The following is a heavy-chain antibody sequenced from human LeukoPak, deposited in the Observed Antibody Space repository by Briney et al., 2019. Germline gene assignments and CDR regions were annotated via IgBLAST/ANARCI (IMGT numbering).Heavy chain of an antibody. Sequence: PSETLSLTCGVYGGSLRAYYWSWIRQPPGKGLEWIGEINYSGSTNYNPSLKSRVTISVDTSKNQFSLKLASVTAADTAIYYCAKGAGGFSYYNWFDPWGQGTLVTVSS. CDR3: AKGAGGFSYYNWFDP. V-gene: IGHV4-34*01. J-gene: IGHJ5*02. CDR2: INYSGST. D-gene: IGHD5-18*01. CDR1: GGSLRAYY.